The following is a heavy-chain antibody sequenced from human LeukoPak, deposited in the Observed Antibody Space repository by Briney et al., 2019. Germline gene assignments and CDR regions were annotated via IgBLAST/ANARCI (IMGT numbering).Heavy chain of an antibody. CDR1: GFTFSSYA. D-gene: IGHD4-23*01. Sequence: GGSLRLSCAASGFTFSSYAMHWVRQAPGKGLEWVAVISYDGSNKYYADSVKGRFTISRDNAKNSLYLQMNSLRAEDTAVYYCARGMTTVVTFDYWGQGTLVTVSS. CDR3: ARGMTTVVTFDY. V-gene: IGHV3-30*04. J-gene: IGHJ4*02. CDR2: ISYDGSNK.